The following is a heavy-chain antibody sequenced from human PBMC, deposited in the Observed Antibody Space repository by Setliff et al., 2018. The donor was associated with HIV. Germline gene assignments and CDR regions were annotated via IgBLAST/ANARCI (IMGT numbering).Heavy chain of an antibody. D-gene: IGHD2-21*01. V-gene: IGHV4-39*01. CDR1: GVSINRTDHY. J-gene: IGHJ5*02. CDR2: VSQSGST. CDR3: ARVPVAGANWFDP. Sequence: SETLSLTCSVSGVSINRTDHYWGWIRQSPGKRLEWIGSVSQSGSTYYNPSLKSRITISVDRSKNLFSLKLISVTAADQVVYYCARVPVAGANWFDPWGLGTLVTVAS.